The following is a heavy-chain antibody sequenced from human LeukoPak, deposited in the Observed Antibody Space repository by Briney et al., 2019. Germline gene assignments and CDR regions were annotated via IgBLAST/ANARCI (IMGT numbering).Heavy chain of an antibody. CDR1: GGSIRSYY. J-gene: IGHJ4*02. D-gene: IGHD3-10*01. V-gene: IGHV4-59*12. Sequence: PSETLSLTCTVSGGSIRSYYWTWIRQPPGSGLEWIGYIYHSGSTKYNPSLKSRVTISVDTSKNQFSLKLCSVTAADTAVYYCASGQFQPWNTFDYWGQGTLVTVSS. CDR3: ASGQFQPWNTFDY. CDR2: IYHSGST.